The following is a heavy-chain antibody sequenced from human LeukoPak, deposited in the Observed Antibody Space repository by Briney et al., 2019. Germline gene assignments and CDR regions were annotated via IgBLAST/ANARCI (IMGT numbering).Heavy chain of an antibody. CDR1: GFTVGSNY. V-gene: IGHV3-53*01. CDR3: ARWSSYYDSSGYEPPDY. CDR2: IYSVGST. D-gene: IGHD3-22*01. J-gene: IGHJ4*02. Sequence: PGGSLRLSCAASGFTVGSNYMSWVRQAPGKGLGWVSVIYSVGSTYYADSVKGRFTISRDNSKNTLYLQMNSLRAEDTAVYYCARWSSYYDSSGYEPPDYWGQGTLVTVSS.